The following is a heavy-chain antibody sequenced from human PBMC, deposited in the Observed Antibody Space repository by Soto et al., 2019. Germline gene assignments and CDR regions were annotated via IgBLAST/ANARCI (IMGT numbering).Heavy chain of an antibody. V-gene: IGHV4-31*03. CDR3: ARSIGPRGSWFDP. Sequence: SETLSLTCNVSGGSISSGGYYWSWIRQHPGKGLEWIGYIYYSGSTYYNPSLKSRVTISVDTSKNQFSLKLSSVTAADTAVYYCARSIGPRGSWFDPWGQATLVTVSS. D-gene: IGHD3-16*01. CDR2: IYYSGST. J-gene: IGHJ5*02. CDR1: GGSISSGGYY.